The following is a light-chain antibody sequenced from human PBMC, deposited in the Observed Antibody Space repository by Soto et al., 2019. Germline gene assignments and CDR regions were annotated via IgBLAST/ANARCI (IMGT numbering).Light chain of an antibody. CDR2: GAS. CDR3: HTYDSAPLT. J-gene: IGKJ4*01. Sequence: DIQMTQSPSSLTASIGDRVTISCRASQGFSNSLAWYQQKPGKVPTLLIYGASILQSGVPSRFSGSGSGTAFTITISCLQPEDVALYFCHTYDSAPLTFGGGTKVEIK. CDR1: QGFSNS. V-gene: IGKV1-27*01.